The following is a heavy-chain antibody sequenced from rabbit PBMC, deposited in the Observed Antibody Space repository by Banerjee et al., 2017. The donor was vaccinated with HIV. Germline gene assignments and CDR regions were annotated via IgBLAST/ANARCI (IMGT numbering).Heavy chain of an antibody. CDR2: IYPDYDST. Sequence: EESGGDLVKPGASLTLTCKASGLDFSTSGISWVRQAPGKGLEWIAYIYPDYDSTDYATWVNGRFTISFDNAQNTVFLQMTNVTDADTATYFCAIYAIHGYLSLWDPGTLVTVS. D-gene: IGHD6-1*01. CDR1: GLDFSTSG. CDR3: AIYAIHGYLSL. J-gene: IGHJ4*01. V-gene: IGHV1S47*01.